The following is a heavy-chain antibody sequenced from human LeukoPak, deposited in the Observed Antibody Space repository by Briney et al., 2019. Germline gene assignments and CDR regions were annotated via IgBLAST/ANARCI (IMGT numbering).Heavy chain of an antibody. V-gene: IGHV1-18*01. J-gene: IGHJ6*02. CDR2: ISTYNGYT. D-gene: IGHD5-18*01. CDR3: ARRGPKSMVTSYYYYAMDV. CDR1: GYTFTSYA. Sequence: GASVKVSCKASGYTFTSYAISWVRQAPGQGLEWMGWISTYNGYTNYAQKLQGRVTMTTDTSTSTAYMELRSLTSDDTAAYFCARRGPKSMVTSYYYYAMDVWGQGTTVTVSS.